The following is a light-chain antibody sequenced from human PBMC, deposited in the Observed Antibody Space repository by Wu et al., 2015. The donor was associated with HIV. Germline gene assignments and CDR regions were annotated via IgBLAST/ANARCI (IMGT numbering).Light chain of an antibody. V-gene: IGKV1-5*03. CDR3: QQYNSYSQPYG. CDR1: QNIDTW. Sequence: DIQMTQSPSTLSASVGDRVIITCRASQNIDTWLAWYQHKPGQAPKLLISKASSLESGVPSRFSGSGSGTEFTLTITSPQPEDFASYYCQQYNSYSQPYGFGQGTKLDI. J-gene: IGKJ2*03. CDR2: KAS.